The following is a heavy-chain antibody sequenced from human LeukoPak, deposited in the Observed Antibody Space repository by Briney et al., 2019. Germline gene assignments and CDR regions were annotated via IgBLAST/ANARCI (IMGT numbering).Heavy chain of an antibody. J-gene: IGHJ6*02. D-gene: IGHD2-2*01. V-gene: IGHV4-39*07. CDR2: INHSGST. CDR1: GGSISSGSYY. Sequence: SETLSLTCTVSGGSISSGSYYWSWIRQPPGKGLEWIGEINHSGSTNYNPSLKSRVTISVDTSKNQFSLKLSSVTAADTAVYYCARGKYRPKSYGMDVWGQGTTVTVSS. CDR3: ARGKYRPKSYGMDV.